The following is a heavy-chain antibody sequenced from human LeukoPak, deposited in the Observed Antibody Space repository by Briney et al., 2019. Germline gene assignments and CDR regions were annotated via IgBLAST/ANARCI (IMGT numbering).Heavy chain of an antibody. D-gene: IGHD1-26*01. J-gene: IGHJ3*02. CDR1: GFTFSSYS. Sequence: PGGSLRLSCAASGFTFSSYSMNWVRQAPGKGLEWVSYINSSSSTIYYADSVKGRFTISRDNAKNSLYLQMNSLRAEDTAVYYCARAHSGSYGGAFDIWGQGTMVTVSS. CDR2: INSSSSTI. V-gene: IGHV3-48*04. CDR3: ARAHSGSYGGAFDI.